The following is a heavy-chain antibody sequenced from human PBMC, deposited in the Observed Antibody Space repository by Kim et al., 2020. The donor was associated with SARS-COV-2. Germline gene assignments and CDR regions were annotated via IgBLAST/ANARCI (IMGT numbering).Heavy chain of an antibody. CDR2: ISWNSGSI. CDR3: AKSTQCWDQPSGGSCYGILDY. V-gene: IGHV3-9*01. CDR1: GFTFDDYA. Sequence: GGSLRLSCAASGFTFDDYAMHWVRQAPGKGLEWVSGISWNSGSIGYADSVKGRFTISRDNAKNSLYLQMNSLRAEDTALYYCAKSTQCWDQPSGGSCYGILDYWGQGTLVTVSS. J-gene: IGHJ4*02. D-gene: IGHD2-15*01.